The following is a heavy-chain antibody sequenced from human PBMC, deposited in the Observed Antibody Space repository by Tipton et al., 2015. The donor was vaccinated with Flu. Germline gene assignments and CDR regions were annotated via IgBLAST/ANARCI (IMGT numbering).Heavy chain of an antibody. CDR1: EFTFKDYY. Sequence: GSLRLSCAASEFTFKDYYLTWVRQAPGKGLEWISYIGVSEDAVDYAESVRGRFIISRDNAKSSLHLQMTSLTADDTAVYYCARGYYLGSGNHDALDVWGQGTLVIVSS. D-gene: IGHD3-10*01. V-gene: IGHV3-11*04. CDR2: IGVSEDAV. CDR3: ARGYYLGSGNHDALDV. J-gene: IGHJ3*01.